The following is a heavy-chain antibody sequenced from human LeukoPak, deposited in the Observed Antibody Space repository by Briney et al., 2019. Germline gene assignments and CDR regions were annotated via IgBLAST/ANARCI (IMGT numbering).Heavy chain of an antibody. D-gene: IGHD3-22*01. Sequence: TGGSLRLSCAASGFTFSSYAMSWIRQAPGKGLEWVSYISSSGSTIYYADSVKGRFTISRDNAKNSLYLQMNSLRAEDTAVYYCARYYDSSGYYFVYFDYWGQGTLVTVSS. V-gene: IGHV3-11*04. J-gene: IGHJ4*02. CDR2: ISSSGSTI. CDR3: ARYYDSSGYYFVYFDY. CDR1: GFTFSSYA.